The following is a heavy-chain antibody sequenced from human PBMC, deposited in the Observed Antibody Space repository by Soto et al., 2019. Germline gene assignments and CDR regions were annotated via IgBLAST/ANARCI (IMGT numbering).Heavy chain of an antibody. D-gene: IGHD2-15*01. CDR3: ARGPGGPDGPGDY. J-gene: IGHJ4*02. Sequence: QVQLVQSGAEVKKPGSSVKVSCKASGYTFTSYAMHWVRQAPGQRLEWMGWINAGNGNTKYSQKFQGRVTITRDTSASTAYMELSSLRSEDTTVYYCARGPGGPDGPGDYWGQGTLVTVSS. V-gene: IGHV1-3*01. CDR2: INAGNGNT. CDR1: GYTFTSYA.